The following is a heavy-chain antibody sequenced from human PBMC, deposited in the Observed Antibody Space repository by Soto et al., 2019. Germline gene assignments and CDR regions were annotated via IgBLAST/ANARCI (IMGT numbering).Heavy chain of an antibody. V-gene: IGHV4-61*01. D-gene: IGHD6-19*01. Sequence: SETLSLTCTVSGGSVSGDTYYWNWIRQPPGKGLEWIGYIYYSGSTTYNPSLKSRVTISVDTSKNQFSLKLSSVTAADTAVYYCARDSVAVAGYFDYWGQGTLVTVSS. CDR3: ARDSVAVAGYFDY. J-gene: IGHJ4*02. CDR2: IYYSGST. CDR1: GGSVSGDTYY.